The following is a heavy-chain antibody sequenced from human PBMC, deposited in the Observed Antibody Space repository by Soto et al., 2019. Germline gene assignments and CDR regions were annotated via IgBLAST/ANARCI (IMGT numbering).Heavy chain of an antibody. CDR2: IYPADSDT. Sequence: PGESLKISCNGSGYSFTNYWIVWVRQMPGKGLEWMGSIYPADSDTRYRPSFQGQVTISADEPITTAYLQWTSLKASDTAMYYCARASGSDGMDVWGQGTTVTVSS. V-gene: IGHV5-51*01. J-gene: IGHJ6*02. CDR1: GYSFTNYW. CDR3: ARASGSDGMDV.